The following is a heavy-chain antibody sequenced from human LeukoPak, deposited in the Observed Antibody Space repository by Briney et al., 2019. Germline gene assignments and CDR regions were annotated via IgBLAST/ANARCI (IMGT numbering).Heavy chain of an antibody. CDR2: ISAYNGNT. Sequence: GASVKVSCKASGYTFTSYGISWVRQAPGQGLEWMGWISAYNGNTDYAQKFQGRVTITTDTSTSTAYMELRSLRSDDTAVYYCARADYGGYNWFDPWGQGTLVTVSS. J-gene: IGHJ5*02. V-gene: IGHV1-18*01. D-gene: IGHD4-23*01. CDR3: ARADYGGYNWFDP. CDR1: GYTFTSYG.